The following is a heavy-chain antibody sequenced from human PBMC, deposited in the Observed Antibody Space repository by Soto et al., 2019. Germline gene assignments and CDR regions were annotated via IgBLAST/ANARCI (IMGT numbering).Heavy chain of an antibody. CDR2: IYNGVTI. J-gene: IGHJ5*02. Sequence: PSETLSLTCTVSGASTSRSYWSWIRQSPGKGLEYIGFIYNGVTINYNPSLRSRATILVDTSKNQVSLNLRSVTAADTAVYYCARGAEVRGVLRRSDPWGQGTLVTVYS. CDR1: GASTSRSY. CDR3: ARGAEVRGVLRRSDP. D-gene: IGHD3-10*01. V-gene: IGHV4-59*12.